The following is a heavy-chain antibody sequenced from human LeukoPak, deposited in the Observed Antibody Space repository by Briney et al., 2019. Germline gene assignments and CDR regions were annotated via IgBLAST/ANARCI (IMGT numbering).Heavy chain of an antibody. D-gene: IGHD6-19*01. Sequence: PGGSLRLSCAASGFTFSKYWMHWVRQAPGKGLEWVSYISSSDTYTNYADSVKGRFTISRDNAKNSLYLQMNSLRAEDTAVYYCARGPYSSGSSADYWGQGTLVTVSS. CDR2: ISSSDTYT. V-gene: IGHV3-11*06. CDR1: GFTFSKYW. J-gene: IGHJ4*02. CDR3: ARGPYSSGSSADY.